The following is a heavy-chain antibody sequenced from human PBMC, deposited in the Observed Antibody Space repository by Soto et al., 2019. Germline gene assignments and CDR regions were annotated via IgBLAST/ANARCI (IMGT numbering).Heavy chain of an antibody. D-gene: IGHD2-15*01. J-gene: IGHJ4*02. CDR1: GFSLSTSGVG. V-gene: IGHV2-5*02. CDR3: AHRPSYCIYGNCYSGFDY. Sequence: QITLKESGPTLVKPTQTLTLTCTFSGFSLSTSGVGVGWIRQPPGKALEWLALIYWDDDKRYSPSLKSRLTITKDTSKNQVVLTMTNMDPVDTATDYCAHRPSYCIYGNCYSGFDYWGQGTLVTVSS. CDR2: IYWDDDK.